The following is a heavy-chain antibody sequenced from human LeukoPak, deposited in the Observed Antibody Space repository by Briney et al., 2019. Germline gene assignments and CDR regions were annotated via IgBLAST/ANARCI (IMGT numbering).Heavy chain of an antibody. J-gene: IGHJ4*02. Sequence: SETLSLTCTVSGGSTSSYYWSWIRQPAGKGLEWIGHIYNSGSTNYNPSLKGRVTMSVATSKNQFSLHLSSVTAADTAVYYCARSAFLVTAPGLYYFDYWGRGTLVAVSS. V-gene: IGHV4-4*07. CDR3: ARSAFLVTAPGLYYFDY. CDR2: IYNSGST. CDR1: GGSTSSYY. D-gene: IGHD6-13*01.